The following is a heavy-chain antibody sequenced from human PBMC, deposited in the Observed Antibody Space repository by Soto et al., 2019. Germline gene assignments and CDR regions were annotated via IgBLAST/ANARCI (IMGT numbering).Heavy chain of an antibody. V-gene: IGHV3-72*01. D-gene: IGHD1-1*01. CDR3: ARAVYWTLAP. Sequence: GGSLRLSCAASGFSFSDHFMDWVRQAPGKGLEWVGRIRRKTESYTTEYAASVTGRFSISRDDRENSVYLQMNSLKTEDTATYYCARAVYWTLAPWGQGTLVTVSS. CDR2: IRRKTESYTT. CDR1: GFSFSDHF. J-gene: IGHJ5*02.